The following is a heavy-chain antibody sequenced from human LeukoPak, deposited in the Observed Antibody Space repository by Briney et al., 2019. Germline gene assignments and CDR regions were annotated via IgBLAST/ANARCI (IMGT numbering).Heavy chain of an antibody. J-gene: IGHJ4*02. V-gene: IGHV3-9*01. Sequence: PGRFLRLSCAASGFTFDDYAMHWVRQAPGKGLEWVSGINRNSGSLAYADSVKGRFTISRDNAKNSLYLQMNSLRPEDTALYYCTKEGPYGSASHHYIDYWGQGTLVTVSS. CDR3: TKEGPYGSASHHYIDY. CDR2: INRNSGSL. D-gene: IGHD3-10*01. CDR1: GFTFDDYA.